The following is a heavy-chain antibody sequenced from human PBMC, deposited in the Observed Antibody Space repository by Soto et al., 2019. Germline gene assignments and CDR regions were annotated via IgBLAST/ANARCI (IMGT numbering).Heavy chain of an antibody. D-gene: IGHD2-21*02. V-gene: IGHV2-5*02. CDR3: AHSRCGGDCLQSYSSHYYYGMDV. Sequence: QITLKESGPSLVKPTQTLTLTCTFSGFSLSTGGVGVGWIRQPPGKALEWLALIYWDDDKRYSPSLRSRLTATKDTSKNQVVLTVATMDPVDTATYYCAHSRCGGDCLQSYSSHYYYGMDVWGQGTTVTVSS. J-gene: IGHJ6*02. CDR1: GFSLSTGGVG. CDR2: IYWDDDK.